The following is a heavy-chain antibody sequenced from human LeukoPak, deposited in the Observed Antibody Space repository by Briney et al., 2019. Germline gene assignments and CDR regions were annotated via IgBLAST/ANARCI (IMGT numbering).Heavy chain of an antibody. V-gene: IGHV3-23*01. D-gene: IGHD4-17*01. CDR2: ISGSGGSA. J-gene: IGHJ4*02. CDR1: GFTFSSYA. Sequence: GGSLRLSCAASGFTFSSYAMSWVRQAPGKGLEWVSAISGSGGSAYYADSVKGRFTISRDNSKNTLYLQMNSLRAEDTAVYYCAKDYSHDYGDYPFDYWGQGTLVTVSS. CDR3: AKDYSHDYGDYPFDY.